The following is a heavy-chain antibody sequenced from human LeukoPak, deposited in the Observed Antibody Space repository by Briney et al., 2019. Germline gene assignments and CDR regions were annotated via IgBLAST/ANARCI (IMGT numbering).Heavy chain of an antibody. Sequence: PSETLSLTCTVSGGSISSSSYYWGWIRQPPGKGLEWIGSIYYSGSTYYNPSLKSRVTISVDTSKNQFSLKLSSVTAADTAVYYCARRIAAPLSWAHFDYWGQGTLVTVSS. CDR1: GGSISSSSYY. V-gene: IGHV4-39*01. J-gene: IGHJ4*02. D-gene: IGHD6-6*01. CDR3: ARRIAAPLSWAHFDY. CDR2: IYYSGST.